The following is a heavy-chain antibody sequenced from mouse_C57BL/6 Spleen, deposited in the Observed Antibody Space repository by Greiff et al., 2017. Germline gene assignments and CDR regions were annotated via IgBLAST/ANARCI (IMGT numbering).Heavy chain of an antibody. CDR1: GYTFTSYW. CDR3: ARSNWVRTGFAY. J-gene: IGHJ3*01. CDR2: IDPADSET. Sequence: QVQLQQPGAELVRPGSSVKLSCKASGYTFTSYWMHWVKQRPIQGLEWIGNIDPADSETHYNPKFKDKATLPADKSSSTASMQLSSLTSEDFAVYYSARSNWVRTGFAYWGQGTLVTVSA. V-gene: IGHV1-52*01. D-gene: IGHD2-2*01.